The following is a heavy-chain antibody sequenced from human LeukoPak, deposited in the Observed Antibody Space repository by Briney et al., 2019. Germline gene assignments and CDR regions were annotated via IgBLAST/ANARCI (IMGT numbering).Heavy chain of an antibody. CDR2: IKQDGSET. CDR3: ARQRGSGCLDY. J-gene: IGHJ4*02. V-gene: IGHV3-7*01. Sequence: PGGSLRLSCAASRFTLSNYWMSWVRQAPGKGLEWVANIKQDGSETYYVDSVKGRFTISRDNAKNSPSLQMNSLRAKDTAVYYCARQRGSGCLDYWGQGTLVTVSS. CDR1: RFTLSNYW. D-gene: IGHD6-19*01.